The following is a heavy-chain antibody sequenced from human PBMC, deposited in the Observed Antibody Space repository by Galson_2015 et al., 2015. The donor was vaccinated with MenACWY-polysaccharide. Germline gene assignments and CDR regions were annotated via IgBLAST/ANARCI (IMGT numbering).Heavy chain of an antibody. D-gene: IGHD3-22*01. CDR3: ARDYYDISGYYRRYYFDY. CDR1: GYTFTRHG. Sequence: SVKVSCKASGYTFTRHGISWVRQAPGQGLEWMGWISAYNGNTKYAQKLQGRVTMTTDTSTSTAYMEMGSLRSDDTAVYFCARDYYDISGYYRRYYFDYWGQGTLVTVSA. V-gene: IGHV1-18*01. CDR2: ISAYNGNT. J-gene: IGHJ4*02.